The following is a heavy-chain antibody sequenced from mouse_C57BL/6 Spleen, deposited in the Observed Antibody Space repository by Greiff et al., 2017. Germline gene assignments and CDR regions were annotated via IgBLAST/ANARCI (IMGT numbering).Heavy chain of an antibody. J-gene: IGHJ4*01. CDR2: ISYDGSN. CDR1: GYSITSGYY. Sequence: EVQRVESGPGLVKPSQSLSLTCSVTGYSITSGYYWNWIRQFPGNKLEWMGYISYDGSNNYNPSLKNRISITRDTSKNQFFLKLNSVTTEDTATYYCARESSGYYAMDYWGQGTSVTVSS. CDR3: ARESSGYYAMDY. V-gene: IGHV3-6*01. D-gene: IGHD3-2*02.